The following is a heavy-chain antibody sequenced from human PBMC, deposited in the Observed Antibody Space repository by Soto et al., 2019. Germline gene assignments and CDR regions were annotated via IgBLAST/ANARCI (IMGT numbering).Heavy chain of an antibody. D-gene: IGHD2-15*01. V-gene: IGHV3-23*01. CDR2: VSIGGST. Sequence: GGSLRLSCAASGFTFSSYAMGWVRQGPGKGLEWVAVVSIGGSTHYADSVRGRFAISRDNSKNTLSLQMNSLTAEDTAVYFCAKRRGAGGHFDYWGQGALVTVSS. CDR1: GFTFSSYA. J-gene: IGHJ4*02. CDR3: AKRRGAGGHFDY.